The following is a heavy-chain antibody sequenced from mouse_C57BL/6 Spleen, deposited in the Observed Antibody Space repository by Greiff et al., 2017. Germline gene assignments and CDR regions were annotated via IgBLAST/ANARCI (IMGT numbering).Heavy chain of an antibody. Sequence: QVQLQQPGAELVRPGSSVKLSCKASGYTFTSYWMDWVKQRPGQGLEWIGNIYPSDSETHYNQKLKDKATLTVDKSSSTAYMQLSSLTSEDSAVYYCARKLDYYGSRVYFDVWGTGTTVTVSS. CDR3: ARKLDYYGSRVYFDV. J-gene: IGHJ1*03. D-gene: IGHD1-1*01. V-gene: IGHV1-61*01. CDR1: GYTFTSYW. CDR2: IYPSDSET.